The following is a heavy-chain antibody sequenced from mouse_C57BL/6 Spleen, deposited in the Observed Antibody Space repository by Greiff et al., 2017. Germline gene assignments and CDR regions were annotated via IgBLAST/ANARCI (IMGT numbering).Heavy chain of an antibody. J-gene: IGHJ4*01. D-gene: IGHD1-1*01. CDR2: IYPGGGYT. V-gene: IGHV1-63*01. Sequence: VQLQQSGAELVRPGTSVKMSCKASGYTFTNYWIGWAKQRPGHGLEGIGDIYPGGGYTNYNEKFKGKATLTADKSSSTAYMQFSSLTSEDSAIYYCARGSRGGYAMDYWGQGTSVTVSS. CDR3: ARGSRGGYAMDY. CDR1: GYTFTNYW.